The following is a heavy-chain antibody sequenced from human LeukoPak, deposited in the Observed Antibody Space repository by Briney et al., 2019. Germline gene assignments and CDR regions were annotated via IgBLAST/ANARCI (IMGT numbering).Heavy chain of an antibody. J-gene: IGHJ4*02. CDR1: GAPITRYY. D-gene: IGHD2/OR15-2a*01. CDR3: ARHPFQYPFDY. CDR2: IYYTGSA. V-gene: IGHV4-59*08. Sequence: SETLSLTCTVSGAPITRYYWSWIRQPPGKGLEWIGYIYYTGSANYNPSLKSRVSISVDTSKNQFSLRLSSVTAADTAIYYCARHPFQYPFDYWGPGTLVSVSS.